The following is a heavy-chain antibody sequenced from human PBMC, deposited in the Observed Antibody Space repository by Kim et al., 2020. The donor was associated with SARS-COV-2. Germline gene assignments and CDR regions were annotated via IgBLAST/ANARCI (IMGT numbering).Heavy chain of an antibody. CDR3: ASDFPDGYYYDSSGGDY. CDR1: GGSISSSSYY. J-gene: IGHJ4*02. CDR2: IYYSGST. Sequence: SETLSLTCTVSGGSISSSSYYWGWIRQPPGKGLEWIGSIYYSGSTYYNPSLKSRVTISVDTSKNQFSLKLSSVTAADTAVYYCASDFPDGYYYDSSGGDYWGQGTLVTVSS. D-gene: IGHD3-22*01. V-gene: IGHV4-39*01.